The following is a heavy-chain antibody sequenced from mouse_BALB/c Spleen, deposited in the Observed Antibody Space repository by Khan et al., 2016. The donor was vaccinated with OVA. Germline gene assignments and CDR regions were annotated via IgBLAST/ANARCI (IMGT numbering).Heavy chain of an antibody. J-gene: IGHJ2*01. CDR2: ISYSGST. CDR1: GYSITSGYG. CDR3: ARTARIKY. V-gene: IGHV3-2*02. D-gene: IGHD1-2*01. Sequence: EVQLVETGPGLVKPSQSLSLTCTVTGYSITSGYGWNWIRQFPGNKLEWMGYISYSGSTNYNPSLKSRISITRDTSKNQFFLQLNSVNTEDTATYYCARTARIKYWGQGTTRTVSS.